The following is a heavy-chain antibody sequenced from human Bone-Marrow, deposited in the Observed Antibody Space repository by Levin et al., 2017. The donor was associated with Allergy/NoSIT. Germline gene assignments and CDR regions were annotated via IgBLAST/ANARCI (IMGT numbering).Heavy chain of an antibody. J-gene: IGHJ4*02. V-gene: IGHV3-23*01. Sequence: GGSLRLSCGASGFTFSNYAMNWVRQAPGRGLEWVSGIGDSGAKPYYADSVKGRFTISGDNSKDTLYLQMNFLRAEDTALYYCAKDRDRYGWDFDYWGQGTLVTVSS. CDR3: AKDRDRYGWDFDY. CDR2: IGDSGAKP. D-gene: IGHD5-18*01. CDR1: GFTFSNYA.